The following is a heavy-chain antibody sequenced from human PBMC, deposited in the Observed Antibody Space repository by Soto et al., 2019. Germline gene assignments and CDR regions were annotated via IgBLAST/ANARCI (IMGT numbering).Heavy chain of an antibody. D-gene: IGHD5-12*01. CDR2: INAGNGNT. V-gene: IGHV1-3*01. CDR3: ATRSGYDPREGYYYGMDV. CDR1: GYTFTSYA. Sequence: WASVKVSCKASGYTFTSYAMHWVRQAPGQRLEWMGWINAGNGNTKYSQKFQGRVTITRDTSASTAYMELSSLRSEDTAVYYCATRSGYDPREGYYYGMDVWGQGTTVTVSS. J-gene: IGHJ6*02.